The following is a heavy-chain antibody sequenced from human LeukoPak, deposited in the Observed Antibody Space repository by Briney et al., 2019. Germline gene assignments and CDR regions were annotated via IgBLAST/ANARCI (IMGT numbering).Heavy chain of an antibody. CDR1: GFTFSSYA. D-gene: IGHD4-17*01. Sequence: GGSLRLSCAASGFTFSSYAMSWVRQAPGKGLEWVSAIGGSGGSTYYADSVKGRFTISRDNSKNTLYLQMNSLRAEDTAVYYCAKDQYGDYSLGRDYWGQGTLVTVSS. CDR2: IGGSGGST. V-gene: IGHV3-23*01. CDR3: AKDQYGDYSLGRDY. J-gene: IGHJ4*02.